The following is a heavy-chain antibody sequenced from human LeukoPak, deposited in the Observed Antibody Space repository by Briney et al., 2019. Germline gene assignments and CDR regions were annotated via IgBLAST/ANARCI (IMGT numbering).Heavy chain of an antibody. J-gene: IGHJ4*02. CDR3: AKVGGDILTGRLDY. CDR2: ISYDGSNK. Sequence: PGRSLRLSCAASGFTFSSYGMHWVRQAPGKGLQWVAFISYDGSNKFYADSVKGRFTISRDNSKNTLYLQMNSLRAEDTGVYYCAKVGGDILTGRLDYWGQGTLVTVSS. D-gene: IGHD3-9*01. V-gene: IGHV3-30*18. CDR1: GFTFSSYG.